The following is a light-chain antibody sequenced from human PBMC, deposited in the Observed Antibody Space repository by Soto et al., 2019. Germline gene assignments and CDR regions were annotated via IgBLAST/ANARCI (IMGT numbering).Light chain of an antibody. CDR1: QSISSY. Sequence: DIQMTQSPSSLSASVGDRVTITCRASQSISSYLNWYQQKPGKAPKLLIYAASSLQSGVPSRFSGSGSGTDFTLTISSLQPEDFATYYCQQSYSFDVFTFGPGTKVDIK. J-gene: IGKJ3*01. CDR2: AAS. CDR3: QQSYSFDVFT. V-gene: IGKV1-39*01.